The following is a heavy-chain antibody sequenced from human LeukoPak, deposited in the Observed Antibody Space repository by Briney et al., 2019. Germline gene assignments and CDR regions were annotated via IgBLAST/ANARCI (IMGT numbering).Heavy chain of an antibody. V-gene: IGHV3-23*01. CDR1: GFTFSSYA. CDR3: AKYLVVVPAAIYYYYGMDV. J-gene: IGHJ6*02. CDR2: ISGSGGST. D-gene: IGHD2-2*01. Sequence: TGGSLRLSCAASGFTFSSYAMSWVRQAPGKGLEWVSAISGSGGSTYYADSVKGRFTISRDNSKNTLYLQMNSLRAEDTAVYYCAKYLVVVPAAIYYYYGMDVWGQGTTVTVSS.